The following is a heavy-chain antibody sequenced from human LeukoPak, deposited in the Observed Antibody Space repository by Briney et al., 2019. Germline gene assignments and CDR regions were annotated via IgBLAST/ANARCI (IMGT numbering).Heavy chain of an antibody. Sequence: SGGSLRLSCAASGFTFSSYEMNWVRQAPGKGLEWVSYISSSGRTTYYADSVKGRFTISRDNAIYSLYLQMNSLRAEDTAVYYCARVYGGGYFDYWGQGTLVTVSS. CDR2: ISSSGRTT. CDR1: GFTFSSYE. CDR3: ARVYGGGYFDY. V-gene: IGHV3-48*03. J-gene: IGHJ4*02. D-gene: IGHD4-23*01.